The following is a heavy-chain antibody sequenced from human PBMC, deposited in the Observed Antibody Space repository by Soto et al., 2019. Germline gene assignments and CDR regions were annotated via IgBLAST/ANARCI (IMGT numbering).Heavy chain of an antibody. CDR1: GFTFSSYW. V-gene: IGHV3-74*01. J-gene: IGHJ4*02. CDR3: ARVRSSGYDRYYFDY. D-gene: IGHD5-12*01. CDR2: INSDGSST. Sequence: EVQLVESGGGLVQPGGSLRLSCAASGFTFSSYWMHWVRQAPGKGLVWVSRINSDGSSTSYADSVKGRFTISRDNAKNTLYLQRNSLRAEDTAVYYCARVRSSGYDRYYFDYWGQGTLVTVSS.